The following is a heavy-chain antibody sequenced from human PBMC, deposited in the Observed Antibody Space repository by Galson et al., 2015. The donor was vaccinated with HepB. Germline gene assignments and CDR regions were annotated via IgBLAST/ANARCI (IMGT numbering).Heavy chain of an antibody. CDR3: ARENEDIGRSHYFDY. CDR1: GDSVFSNSAA. CDR2: TYYRSKWYN. D-gene: IGHD2-15*01. V-gene: IGHV6-1*01. J-gene: IGHJ4*02. Sequence: CAISGDSVFSNSAAWNWIRQSPSRGLEWLGRTYYRSKWYNDYAVSVKSRLTINPDTANNQFSLQLNSVTPEDTAVYYCARENEDIGRSHYFDYWGQGTLVTVSS.